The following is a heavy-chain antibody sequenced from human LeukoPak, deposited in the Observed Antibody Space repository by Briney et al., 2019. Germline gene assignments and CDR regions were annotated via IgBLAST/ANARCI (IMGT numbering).Heavy chain of an antibody. Sequence: SETLSLTCTVSDGSISSYYWSWIRQPPGKGLEWIGYIYYSGSTNYNPSLKSRVTISVDTSKNQFSLKLSSVTAADTAVYYCARWGQQLDFDYRGQGTLVTVSS. CDR3: ARWGQQLDFDY. CDR2: IYYSGST. V-gene: IGHV4-59*12. CDR1: DGSISSYY. D-gene: IGHD6-13*01. J-gene: IGHJ4*02.